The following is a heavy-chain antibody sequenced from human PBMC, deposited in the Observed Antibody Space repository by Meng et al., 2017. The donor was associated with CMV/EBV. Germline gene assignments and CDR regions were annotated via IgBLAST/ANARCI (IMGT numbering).Heavy chain of an antibody. V-gene: IGHV1-69*12. D-gene: IGHD1-7*01. CDR1: GGHFSSYA. J-gene: IGHJ4*02. Sequence: VQVVEAGAEVKKPGSSVKVSCKASGGHFSSYAISWVRQAPGQGLEWMGGIIPIFGTANYAQKFQGRVTITADESTSTAYMELSSLRSEDTAVYYCARGSGAGTTWSYFDYWGQGTLVTVSS. CDR3: ARGSGAGTTWSYFDY. CDR2: IIPIFGTA.